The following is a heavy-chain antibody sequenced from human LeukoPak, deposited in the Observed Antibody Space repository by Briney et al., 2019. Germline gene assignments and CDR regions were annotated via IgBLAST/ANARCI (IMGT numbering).Heavy chain of an antibody. D-gene: IGHD6-19*01. Sequence: KPSETLSPTCAVYGGSFSGYYWSWIRQPPGKGLEWIGEINHSGSTNYNPSLKSRVTISVDTSKNQFSLKLSSVTAADTAVYYCARGSSGWYGYYFDYWGQGTLVTVSS. V-gene: IGHV4-34*01. CDR1: GGSFSGYY. J-gene: IGHJ4*02. CDR3: ARGSSGWYGYYFDY. CDR2: INHSGST.